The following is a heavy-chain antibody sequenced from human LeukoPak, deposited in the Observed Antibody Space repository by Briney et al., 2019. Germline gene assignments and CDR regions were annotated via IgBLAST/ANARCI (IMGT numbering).Heavy chain of an antibody. CDR2: IYYSGST. Sequence: SETLSLTCTVSGGSISSYYWSWIRQPPGKGLEWIGYIYYSGSTNYNPSLKSRVTISVATSKNQFSLKLSSVTAADTAVYYCARPERAATHAFDIWGQGTMVTVSS. D-gene: IGHD6-25*01. V-gene: IGHV4-59*08. CDR3: ARPERAATHAFDI. J-gene: IGHJ3*02. CDR1: GGSISSYY.